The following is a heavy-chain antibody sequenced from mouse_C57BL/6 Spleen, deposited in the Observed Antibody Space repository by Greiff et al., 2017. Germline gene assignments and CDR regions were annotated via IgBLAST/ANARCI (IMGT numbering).Heavy chain of an antibody. CDR1: GYTFTGYW. V-gene: IGHV1-9*01. D-gene: IGHD2-4*01. CDR3: AGIYYDYDGDWYFDV. Sequence: QVQLLQSGAELMKPGASVKLSCTATGYTFTGYWIEWVKQRPGHGLEWIGEILPGGGSTNYNEKFKGKATFTADTSSNTAYMQPSSLTTEDTAIYYCAGIYYDYDGDWYFDVWGTGTTVTVSS. CDR2: ILPGGGST. J-gene: IGHJ1*03.